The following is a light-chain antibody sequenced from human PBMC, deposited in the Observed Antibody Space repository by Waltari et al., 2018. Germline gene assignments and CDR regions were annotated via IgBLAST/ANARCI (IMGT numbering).Light chain of an antibody. CDR3: CSYAGNYVWV. CDR2: DVS. CDR1: RSGIGRYEI. Sequence: QSALTQPAAVSGSPGQSVPLPCPGARSGIGRYEIVAWYQQHPGNAPNLVISDVSKRPSGVSDRFSGSKSGDTASLTISGLQFEDEADYYCCSYAGNYVWVFGGGTRLTVL. J-gene: IGLJ3*02. V-gene: IGLV2-23*02.